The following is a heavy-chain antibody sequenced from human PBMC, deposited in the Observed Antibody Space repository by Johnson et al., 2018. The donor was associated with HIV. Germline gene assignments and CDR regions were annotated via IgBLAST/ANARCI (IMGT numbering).Heavy chain of an antibody. D-gene: IGHD4-17*01. V-gene: IGHV3-13*01. CDR1: GFTFSSYD. J-gene: IGHJ3*02. CDR3: ARENPFGGDYAAFDM. CDR2: FDTAGDT. Sequence: VQLVESGGGLVKPGGSLRLSCAASGFTFSSYDMHWVRQATGKGLEWVSNFDTAGDTYYADSVKGRFTISRENANNALYLQMNSLRAGDTGVYYCARENPFGGDYAAFDMWGQGTMVTVSS.